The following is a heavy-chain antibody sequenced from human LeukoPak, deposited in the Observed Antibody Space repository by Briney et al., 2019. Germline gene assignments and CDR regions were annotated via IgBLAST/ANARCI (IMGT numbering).Heavy chain of an antibody. CDR1: GFTVSSNY. CDR3: TTDYEDTAPSCFDY. J-gene: IGHJ4*02. V-gene: IGHV3-66*01. CDR2: IYSGGST. D-gene: IGHD5-18*01. Sequence: GGSLRLSCAASGFTVSSNYMSWVRQAPGKGLEWVSVIYSGGSTYYADSVKGRFTISRDNSKNTLYLQMNSLKTEDTAVHYCTTDYEDTAPSCFDYWGQGTLVTVSS.